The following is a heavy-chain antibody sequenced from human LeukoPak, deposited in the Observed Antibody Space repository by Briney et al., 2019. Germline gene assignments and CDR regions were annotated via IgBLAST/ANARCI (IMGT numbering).Heavy chain of an antibody. CDR3: VVHSATSCY. CDR1: GFXFSSYE. J-gene: IGHJ4*02. Sequence: GGSLRLSCETSGFXFSSYEMNWVRQAPGKGLEWISYITTSGTSTYYADSVKGRFTISRDNGKTALSLQMNSLRAEDTAVYYCVVHSATSCYWGQGTLVTVSS. V-gene: IGHV3-48*03. CDR2: ITTSGTST. D-gene: IGHD1-26*01.